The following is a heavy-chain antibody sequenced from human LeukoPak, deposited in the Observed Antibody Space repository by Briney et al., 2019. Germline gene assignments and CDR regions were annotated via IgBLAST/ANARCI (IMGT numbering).Heavy chain of an antibody. CDR1: GGTFSGYA. CDR3: ARERLGWPQGYYYYMDV. Sequence: SVKVSCKASGGTFSGYAISWVRQAPGQGLEWMGGIIPIFGTANYAQKFQGRVTITADKSTSTAYMELSSLRSEDTAVYYCARERLGWPQGYYYYMDVWGKGTTVTISS. V-gene: IGHV1-69*06. J-gene: IGHJ6*03. D-gene: IGHD2-21*01. CDR2: IIPIFGTA.